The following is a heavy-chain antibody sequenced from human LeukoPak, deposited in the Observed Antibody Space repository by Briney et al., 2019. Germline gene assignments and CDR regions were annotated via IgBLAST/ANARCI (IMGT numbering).Heavy chain of an antibody. D-gene: IGHD2-15*01. J-gene: IGHJ6*03. Sequence: SETLSLTCTVSGGSISIYYWSWIRQPPGKGLKWIGYIYYSGSTNYNPSLKSRVTISVDTSKNQFSLKLSSVTAADTAVYYCARQQDSNYYYYYMDVWGKGTTVTVSS. CDR2: IYYSGST. CDR3: ARQQDSNYYYYYMDV. CDR1: GGSISIYY. V-gene: IGHV4-59*08.